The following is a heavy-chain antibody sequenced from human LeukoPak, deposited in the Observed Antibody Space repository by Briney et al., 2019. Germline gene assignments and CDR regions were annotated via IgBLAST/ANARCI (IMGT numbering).Heavy chain of an antibody. Sequence: PSETLSLTCTVSGGSISSGGYYWSWIRQHPGKGLEWIGYIYYSGSTYYNPSLKSRVTISVDTSKNQFSLKLSSVTAADTAVYYCARVGYCSSTSCCTNYYGMDVWGQGTTVTVSS. V-gene: IGHV4-31*03. D-gene: IGHD2-2*02. CDR2: IYYSGST. J-gene: IGHJ6*02. CDR1: GGSISSGGYY. CDR3: ARVGYCSSTSCCTNYYGMDV.